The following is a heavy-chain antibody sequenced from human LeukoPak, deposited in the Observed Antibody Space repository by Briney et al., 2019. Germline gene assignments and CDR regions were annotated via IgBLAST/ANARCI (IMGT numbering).Heavy chain of an antibody. CDR1: GGSISSGSYY. D-gene: IGHD1-26*01. Sequence: PSETLSLTCTVSGGSISSGSYYWSWIRQPAGKGLEWIGRIYTSGSTNYNPSLKSRVTISVDTSKNQFSLKLSSVTAADTAVYYCARERNYSGSYYSNAFDIWGQGTMVTVSS. J-gene: IGHJ3*02. V-gene: IGHV4-61*02. CDR3: ARERNYSGSYYSNAFDI. CDR2: IYTSGST.